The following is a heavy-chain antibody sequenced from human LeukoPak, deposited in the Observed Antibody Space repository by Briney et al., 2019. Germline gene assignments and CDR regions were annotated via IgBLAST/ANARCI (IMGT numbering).Heavy chain of an antibody. CDR3: ASNTYGDYVSFDY. J-gene: IGHJ4*02. D-gene: IGHD4-17*01. CDR2: MSSSGNVK. V-gene: IGHV3-48*03. CDR1: GFTFSDYE. Sequence: GGSLRLSCEASGFTFSDYEMNWVRQPPGKGLEWVSYMSSSGNVKYYADSVKGRFTISRDNAKNSLYLRMNSLRAEDTAVYYCASNTYGDYVSFDYWGQGTLVIVSS.